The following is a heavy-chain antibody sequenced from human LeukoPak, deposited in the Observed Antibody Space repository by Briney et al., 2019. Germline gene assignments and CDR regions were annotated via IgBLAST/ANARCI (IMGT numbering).Heavy chain of an antibody. J-gene: IGHJ6*02. D-gene: IGHD2-15*01. CDR3: ARGHRYCSGGSCLYYYYYYGMDV. Sequence: ASVKVSCKASGYTFTSYDINWVRQATGQGLEWMGWMNPNSGNTGYAQKFQGRVTMTRNTSISTAYMELSSLRSEDTAVYYCARGHRYCSGGSCLYYYYYYGMDVWGQGTTVTVSS. V-gene: IGHV1-8*01. CDR1: GYTFTSYD. CDR2: MNPNSGNT.